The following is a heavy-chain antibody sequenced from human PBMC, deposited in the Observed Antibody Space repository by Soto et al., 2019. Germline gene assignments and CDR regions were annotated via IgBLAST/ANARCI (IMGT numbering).Heavy chain of an antibody. V-gene: IGHV1-8*01. Sequence: AASVKVSCKASGYTFTSYDINWVRQATGQGLEWMGWMNPNSGNTGYAQKFQGRVTMTRNTSISTAYMELSSLRSEDTAVYYCARGSYSSGWYPYYYYYYGMDVWGQGTTVTVSS. CDR2: MNPNSGNT. CDR3: ARGSYSSGWYPYYYYYYGMDV. CDR1: GYTFTSYD. J-gene: IGHJ6*02. D-gene: IGHD6-19*01.